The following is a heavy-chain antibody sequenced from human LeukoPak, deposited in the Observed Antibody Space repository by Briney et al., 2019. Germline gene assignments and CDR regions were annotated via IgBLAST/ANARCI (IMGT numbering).Heavy chain of an antibody. D-gene: IGHD3-16*02. J-gene: IGHJ4*02. CDR1: GGSISSGGYY. CDR2: IYYSGST. CDR3: ARVQTYDYVWGSYRYFDY. Sequence: PSQTLSLTCTVSGGSISSGGYYWSWIRQHPGKGLEWIGYIYYSGSTYYNPSLTTRVPISADTSTIQFSLKLSSVTAADTAVYYCARVQTYDYVWGSYRYFDYWGQGTLVTVSS. V-gene: IGHV4-31*03.